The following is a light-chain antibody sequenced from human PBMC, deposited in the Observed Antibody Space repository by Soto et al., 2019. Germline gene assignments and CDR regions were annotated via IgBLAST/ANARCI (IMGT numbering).Light chain of an antibody. CDR3: HQYGTSPPT. V-gene: IGKV3-20*01. CDR1: QSLSSDS. J-gene: IGKJ2*01. CDR2: GVS. Sequence: IVLTQSPGTLSLAPGKGATLSCRTSQSLSSDSLAWYGQRLGQAPRLLIYGVSKRATGLPDRFSGGGSGTDFTLTITRLEPQDSAVYYCHQYGTSPPTFGQGTRLEIK.